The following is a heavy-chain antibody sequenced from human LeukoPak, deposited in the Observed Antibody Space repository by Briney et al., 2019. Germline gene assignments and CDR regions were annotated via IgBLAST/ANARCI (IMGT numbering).Heavy chain of an antibody. J-gene: IGHJ3*01. V-gene: IGHV3-15*01. D-gene: IGHD6-19*01. CDR1: GFSFNSAW. Sequence: GGSLRLSCGASGFSFNSAWTDWGRRAPGKGLDWVGRIKSKTGGGTEDCPAPVKGRLTISRDDSIHTLYLQMNSLSTEDTATYYCAREDRHSSGWYGAFELWGQGTTVSV. CDR3: AREDRHSSGWYGAFEL. CDR2: IKSKTGGGTE.